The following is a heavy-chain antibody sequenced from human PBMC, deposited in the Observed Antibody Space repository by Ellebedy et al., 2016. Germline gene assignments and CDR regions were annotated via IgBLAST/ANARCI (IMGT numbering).Heavy chain of an antibody. CDR1: GFTFYSYA. J-gene: IGHJ5*02. CDR3: AKEGGGTVKGFDP. D-gene: IGHD3-16*01. Sequence: GESLKISXAASGFTFYSYALSWVRQAPGKGLEWVSSISVSGGSTYYADSVKGRFTISRDNSKNTLYLQMNSLRTEDTALYYCAKEGGGTVKGFDPWGQGTLVTVSS. CDR2: ISVSGGST. V-gene: IGHV3-23*01.